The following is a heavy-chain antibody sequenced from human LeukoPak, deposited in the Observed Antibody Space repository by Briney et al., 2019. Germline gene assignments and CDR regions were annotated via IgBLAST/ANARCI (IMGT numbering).Heavy chain of an antibody. Sequence: ASVKVSCKASGYTFTGYYMHWVRQAPGQGLEWMGWISAYSGNTNYAQKLQGRVTMTTDTSTSTAYMELRSLRSDDTAVYYCARDRSYDSSYFDYWGQGTLVTVSS. CDR3: ARDRSYDSSYFDY. CDR2: ISAYSGNT. J-gene: IGHJ4*02. V-gene: IGHV1-18*04. D-gene: IGHD3-22*01. CDR1: GYTFTGYY.